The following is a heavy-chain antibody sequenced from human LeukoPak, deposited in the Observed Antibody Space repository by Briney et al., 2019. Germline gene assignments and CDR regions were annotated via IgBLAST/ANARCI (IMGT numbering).Heavy chain of an antibody. V-gene: IGHV4-59*01. J-gene: IGHJ6*03. D-gene: IGHD5-12*01. CDR1: GGSISSYY. CDR3: ARGGYSGYDSGRGYYYYYMDV. CDR2: IHYSGST. Sequence: SETLSLTCTVSGGSISSYYWSWIRQPPGKGLEWIGYIHYSGSTKYNSSLKRRVTIAGDTSKNQFSLKLNSVTAADTAVYYCARGGYSGYDSGRGYYYYYMDVWGKGTTVTVSS.